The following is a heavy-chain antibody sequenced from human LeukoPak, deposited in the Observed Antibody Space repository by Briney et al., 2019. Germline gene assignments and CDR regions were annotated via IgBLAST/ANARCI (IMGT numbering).Heavy chain of an antibody. J-gene: IGHJ4*02. V-gene: IGHV4-30-4*01. Sequence: SETLSLTCTVSGGSISSGDYYWSWIRQPPGKGLEWIGYIYYSGSTYYNPSLKSRVTISVDTSKNQFSLKLSSVTAADTAVYYCARNRRDGYKARIDYWGQGILVTVSS. D-gene: IGHD5-24*01. CDR3: ARNRRDGYKARIDY. CDR1: GGSISSGDYY. CDR2: IYYSGST.